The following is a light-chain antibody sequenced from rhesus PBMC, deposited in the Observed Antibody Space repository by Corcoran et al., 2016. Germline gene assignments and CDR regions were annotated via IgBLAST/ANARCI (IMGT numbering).Light chain of an antibody. Sequence: QAALTQPPSVSGSPGQSVTISCTGTSSDTGGYNYVSWYQQHPGKAPKLMIYDVSKRPSGVSDRFSGSTSGNTASLTITGLQAEDEADYYCSSYACSNTYIFGAGTRLTVL. CDR1: SSDTGGYNY. J-gene: IGLJ1*01. CDR3: SSYACSNTYI. V-gene: IGLV2-23*01. CDR2: DVS.